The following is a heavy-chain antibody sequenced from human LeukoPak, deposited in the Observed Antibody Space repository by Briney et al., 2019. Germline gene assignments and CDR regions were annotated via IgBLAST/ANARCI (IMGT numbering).Heavy chain of an antibody. D-gene: IGHD3-22*01. V-gene: IGHV1-69*01. CDR3: ARAYYDSSGYYYEYYFDY. J-gene: IGHJ4*02. CDR2: TIPIFGTA. Sequence: SVKVSCKASGGTFSSYAISWARQAPGQGLEWMGGTIPIFGTANYAQKFQGRVTFTADESTSTAYMELSSLRSEDTAVYYCARAYYDSSGYYYEYYFDYWGQGTLVTVSS. CDR1: GGTFSSYA.